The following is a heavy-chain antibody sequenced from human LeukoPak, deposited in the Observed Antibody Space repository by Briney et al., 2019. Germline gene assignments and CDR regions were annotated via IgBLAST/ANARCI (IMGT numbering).Heavy chain of an antibody. CDR2: IYHSGST. D-gene: IGHD3-10*01. J-gene: IGHJ4*02. V-gene: IGHV4-4*02. CDR3: ARVGLAPYYYAAPAYYFDY. CDR1: GGSISSSNW. Sequence: SGTLSLTCAVSGGSISSSNWWSWVRQPPGKGLEWIGEIYHSGSTNYNPSLKSRVTIPVDTSKNQFSLKLSSVTAADTAVYYCARVGLAPYYYAAPAYYFDYWGQGTLVTVSS.